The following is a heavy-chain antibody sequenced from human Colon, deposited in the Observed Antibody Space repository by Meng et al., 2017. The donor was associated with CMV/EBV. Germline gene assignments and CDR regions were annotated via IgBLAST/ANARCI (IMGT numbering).Heavy chain of an antibody. D-gene: IGHD6-13*01. Sequence: GGSLRLSCKVSGYRSTRHWTGWVRQMPGKGLEWMGVIYPEDSQIKYSPSFEGQVTVSADKSITTAYPEWSSLRASDTAMYYCVRQSDSRWYYDYWGQGALVTVSS. V-gene: IGHV5-51*01. CDR1: GYRSTRHW. J-gene: IGHJ4*02. CDR2: IYPEDSQI. CDR3: VRQSDSRWYYDY.